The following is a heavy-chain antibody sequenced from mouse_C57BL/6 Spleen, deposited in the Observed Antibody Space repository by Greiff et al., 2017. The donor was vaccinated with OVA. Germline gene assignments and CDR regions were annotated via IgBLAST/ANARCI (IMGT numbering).Heavy chain of an antibody. J-gene: IGHJ4*01. CDR3: ARDAIYYYAMDY. CDR2: SRNKANDYTT. Sequence: EVQGVESGGGLVQSGRSLRLSCATSGFTFSDFYMEWVRQAPGKGLEWIAASRNKANDYTTEYSASVKGRFIVSRDTSQSILYLQMNALRAEDTAIYYCARDAIYYYAMDYWGQGTSVTVSS. CDR1: GFTFSDFY. V-gene: IGHV7-1*01.